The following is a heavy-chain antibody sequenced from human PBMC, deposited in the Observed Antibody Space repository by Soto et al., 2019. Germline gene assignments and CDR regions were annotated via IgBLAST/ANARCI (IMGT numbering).Heavy chain of an antibody. CDR2: IYYSGST. J-gene: IGHJ6*02. Sequence: SETLSLTCTVSGGSISSSSYYWGWIRQPPGKGLEWIGSIYYSGSTYYNPSLKSRVTISVDTSKNQFSLKLSSVTAADTAVYYCARDRTSIAAAGHRYYYYGMDVWGQGTTVTVSS. CDR3: ARDRTSIAAAGHRYYYYGMDV. CDR1: GGSISSSSYY. D-gene: IGHD6-13*01. V-gene: IGHV4-39*07.